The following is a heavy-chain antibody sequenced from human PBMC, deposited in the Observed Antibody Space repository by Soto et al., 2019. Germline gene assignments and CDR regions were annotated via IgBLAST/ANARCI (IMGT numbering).Heavy chain of an antibody. CDR3: ARGGGGYCSGGSCRPYYYYYGMDV. V-gene: IGHV4-30-4*01. CDR1: GGSISSGDYY. D-gene: IGHD2-15*01. Sequence: PSETLSLTCTVSGGSISSGDYYWSWIRQPPGKGLEWIGYIYYSGSTYYNPSLKSRVTISVDTSKNQSSLKLSSVTAADTAVYYCARGGGGYCSGGSCRPYYYYYGMDVWGQGTTVTVSS. J-gene: IGHJ6*02. CDR2: IYYSGST.